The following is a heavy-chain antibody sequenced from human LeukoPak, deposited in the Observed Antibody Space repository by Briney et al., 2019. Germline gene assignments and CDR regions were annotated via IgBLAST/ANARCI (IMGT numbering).Heavy chain of an antibody. V-gene: IGHV4-59*01. J-gene: IGHJ4*02. CDR2: IYHSGST. D-gene: IGHD5-12*01. CDR3: ARGGGYTSPIGY. CDR1: GGSISTYY. Sequence: SETLSLTCTLSGGSISTYYWSWIRQPPGKGLEWIGYIYHSGSTNYNPSLKSRVTISVDTSKNRFSLKLSSVTAADTAVYYCARGGGYTSPIGYWGQGALVTVSS.